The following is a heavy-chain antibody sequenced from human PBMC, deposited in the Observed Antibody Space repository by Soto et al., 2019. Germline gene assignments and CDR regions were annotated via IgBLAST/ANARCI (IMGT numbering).Heavy chain of an antibody. CDR3: AKDLSRWPHYAFDS. D-gene: IGHD4-17*01. CDR2: ISSNGDTA. Sequence: GSLRLSCAASGFTFSNYGMNWVRQAPGKGPEWVSGISSNGDTANYADSVNGRFTISRDNSKNALYMQMNGLRPEDTAVHYCAKDLSRWPHYAFDSWGQGTLVTVSS. CDR1: GFTFSNYG. V-gene: IGHV3-23*01. J-gene: IGHJ5*01.